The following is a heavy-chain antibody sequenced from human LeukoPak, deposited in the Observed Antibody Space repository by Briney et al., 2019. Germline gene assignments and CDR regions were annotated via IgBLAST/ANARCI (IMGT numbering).Heavy chain of an antibody. J-gene: IGHJ6*03. CDR1: GFTFSDYS. Sequence: GGSLRLSCGASGFTFSDYSMNWVRQAPGKGLAWVASITSAGGYTYYADSVKGRFTISRDNAQNSLFLQRNSLRAEDTAVNFCATSGGFVLPNAITGNWYMDVWGRGTSVTVSS. V-gene: IGHV3-21*01. CDR2: ITSAGGYT. CDR3: ATSGGFVLPNAITGNWYMDV. D-gene: IGHD2-2*01.